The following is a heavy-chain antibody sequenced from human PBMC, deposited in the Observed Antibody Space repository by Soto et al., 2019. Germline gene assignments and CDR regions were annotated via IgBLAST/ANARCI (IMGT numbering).Heavy chain of an antibody. Sequence: GESLKISCKGSGYSFINYWIGWVRQMPGKGLEWMGIIFPGDSDTRYSPSFQGQVTISVDRSINTAYLQWNSLKASDIAMYYCARLSGSWTPDYWGLGTLVTVAS. V-gene: IGHV5-51*01. CDR1: GYSFINYW. CDR3: ARLSGSWTPDY. CDR2: IFPGDSDT. D-gene: IGHD6-13*01. J-gene: IGHJ4*02.